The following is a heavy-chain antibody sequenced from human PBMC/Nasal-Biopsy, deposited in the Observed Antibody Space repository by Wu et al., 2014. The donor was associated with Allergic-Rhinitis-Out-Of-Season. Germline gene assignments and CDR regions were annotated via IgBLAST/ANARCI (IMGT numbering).Heavy chain of an antibody. CDR1: GFTVSSNY. J-gene: IGHJ4*02. CDR2: ISSSGSTI. V-gene: IGHV3-11*04. D-gene: IGHD3-22*01. Sequence: LRLSCAASGFTVSSNYMSWVRQAPGKGLEWVSYISSSGSTIYYADSVKGRFTISRDNAKNSLYLQMNSLRAEDTAVYYCAREGWEYYYDSSGYYPFDYWGQGTLVTVSS. CDR3: AREGWEYYYDSSGYYPFDY.